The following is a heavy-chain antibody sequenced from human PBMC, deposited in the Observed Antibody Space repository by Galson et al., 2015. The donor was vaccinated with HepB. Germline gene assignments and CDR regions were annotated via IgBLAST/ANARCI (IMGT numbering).Heavy chain of an antibody. J-gene: IGHJ4*02. CDR3: AFRGGSYYLDY. V-gene: IGHV3-30*03. CDR2: ISYDGSNK. D-gene: IGHD1-26*01. CDR1: GFTFSSYG. Sequence: SLRLSCAASGFTFSSYGMHWVRQAPGKGLEWVAVISYDGSNKYYADSVKGRFTISRDNSKNTLYLQMNSLRAEDTAVYYCAFRGGSYYLDYWGQGTLVTVSS.